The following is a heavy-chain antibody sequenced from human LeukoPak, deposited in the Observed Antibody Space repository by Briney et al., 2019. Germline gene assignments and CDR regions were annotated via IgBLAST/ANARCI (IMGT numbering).Heavy chain of an antibody. CDR3: ARDSLGEDYATGWDYYYMDV. D-gene: IGHD3-10*01. CDR1: GGSISSYC. Sequence: SETLSLTCTVSGGSISSYCWSWVRQPPGKGLDWIGSICYSGSTNYNPSFRRRITISRDTSKNQVSLKLSSMTAADTAVYYCARDSLGEDYATGWDYYYMDVWGKGTTVTVSS. J-gene: IGHJ6*03. V-gene: IGHV4-59*01. CDR2: ICYSGST.